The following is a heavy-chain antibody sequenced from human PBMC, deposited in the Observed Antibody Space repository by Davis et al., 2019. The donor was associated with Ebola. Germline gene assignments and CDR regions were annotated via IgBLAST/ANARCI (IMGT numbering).Heavy chain of an antibody. CDR1: GFVSRNYV. J-gene: IGHJ3*02. Sequence: GESLIISCVASGFVSRNYVMSWVRQAPGKGLEWVSTLGTSADTYYADSVKGRFTISRDNSKNTLYLKINGLRVEDTAIYYCAKDTSNIWFDIWGQGTNVTVSS. D-gene: IGHD1-26*01. V-gene: IGHV3-23*01. CDR3: AKDTSNIWFDI. CDR2: LGTSADT.